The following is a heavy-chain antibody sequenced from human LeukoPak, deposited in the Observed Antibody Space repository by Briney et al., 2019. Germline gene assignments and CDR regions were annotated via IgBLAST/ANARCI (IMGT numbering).Heavy chain of an antibody. CDR2: IYYTGST. CDR1: GGSISSYY. J-gene: IGHJ4*02. D-gene: IGHD2-2*01. V-gene: IGHV4-59*12. Sequence: RSSETLSLTCTVSGGSISSYYWSWIRQPPGRGLEWIGYIYYTGSTNYNPSLKSRVTISVDTSKNQFSLKLSSVTAADTAVYYCARRRYADYWGQGTLVTVSS. CDR3: ARRRYADY.